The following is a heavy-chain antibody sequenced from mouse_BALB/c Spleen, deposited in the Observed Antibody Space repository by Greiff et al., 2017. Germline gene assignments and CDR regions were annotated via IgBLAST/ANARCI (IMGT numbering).Heavy chain of an antibody. D-gene: IGHD1-1*01. Sequence: VQLQQSGAELVKPGASVKLSCTASGFNIKDTYMHWVKQRPEQGLEWIGRIDPANGNTKYDPKFQGKATITADTSSNTAYLQLSSLTSEDTAVYYCAPHYYGSRYYFDYWGQGTTLTVSS. CDR2: IDPANGNT. V-gene: IGHV14-3*02. CDR1: GFNIKDTY. J-gene: IGHJ2*01. CDR3: APHYYGSRYYFDY.